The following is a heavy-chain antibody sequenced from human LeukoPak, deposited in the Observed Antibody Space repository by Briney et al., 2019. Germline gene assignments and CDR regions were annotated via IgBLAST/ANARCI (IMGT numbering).Heavy chain of an antibody. J-gene: IGHJ5*02. CDR2: IYYSGST. CDR3: ARRYTSSWYLA. D-gene: IGHD6-13*01. V-gene: IGHV4-59*01. CDR1: GGSISSYY. Sequence: MASETLSLTCTVSGGSISSYYWSWIRQPPGKGLEWIGYIYYSGSTNYNPSLKSRVAISVDTSKNQFSLKLSSVTAADTAVYYCARRYTSSWYLAWGQGTLVTVSS.